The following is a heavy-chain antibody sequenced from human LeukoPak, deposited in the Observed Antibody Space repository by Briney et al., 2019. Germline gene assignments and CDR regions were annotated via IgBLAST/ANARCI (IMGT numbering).Heavy chain of an antibody. V-gene: IGHV3-7*03. J-gene: IGHJ4*02. Sequence: GGSLRLSCVASGFIFGKYWMSWVRQAPGKGLEWVANIKLDGSEKNYVDSVKGRFTISRDNTKNSLYLQMNSLRVEDTAVFYCARDQYDTWSRRGNFDSWGQETLVIVSS. CDR2: IKLDGSEK. CDR3: ARDQYDTWSRRGNFDS. CDR1: GFIFGKYW. D-gene: IGHD3-3*01.